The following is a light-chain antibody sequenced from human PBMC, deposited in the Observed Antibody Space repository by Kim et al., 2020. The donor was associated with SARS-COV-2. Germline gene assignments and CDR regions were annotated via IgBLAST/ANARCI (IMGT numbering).Light chain of an antibody. CDR3: QQYNNWPYT. J-gene: IGKJ2*01. V-gene: IGKV3-15*01. CDR1: QSVSSN. Sequence: SVSPVERATLSCRASQSVSSNLAWYQQKPGQAPRLLIYGTSTRATGIPARFSGSGSGTGFTLTISSLQSEDFAVYHCQQYNNWPYTFGQGTKLEI. CDR2: GTS.